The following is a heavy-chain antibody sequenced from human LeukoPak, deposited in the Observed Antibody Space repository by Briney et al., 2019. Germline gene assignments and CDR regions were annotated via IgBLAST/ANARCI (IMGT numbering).Heavy chain of an antibody. D-gene: IGHD6-19*01. Sequence: ASVKVSCKASGGTFSSYAISWVRQAPRQGLEWMGRIIPIFGTANYAQKFQGRVTITTDESTSTAYMELSSLRSEDTAVYYCAKTHSSGWYDDTYFDYWGQGTLVTVSS. CDR2: IIPIFGTA. CDR3: AKTHSSGWYDDTYFDY. CDR1: GGTFSSYA. V-gene: IGHV1-69*05. J-gene: IGHJ4*02.